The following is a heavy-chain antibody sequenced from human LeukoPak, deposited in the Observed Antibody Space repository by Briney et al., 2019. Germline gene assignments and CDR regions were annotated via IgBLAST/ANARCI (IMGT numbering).Heavy chain of an antibody. CDR3: ARGAVSSSWYFDY. J-gene: IGHJ4*02. CDR2: INPNSGGT. V-gene: IGHV1-2*02. Sequence: ASVKVSCKASGYTFTGYYMHWVRQAPGQGLEWMGWINPNSGGTNYAQKFQGRVTMTRDTSISTAYMEPSRLRSDDTAVYYCARGAVSSSWYFDYWGQGTLVTVSS. CDR1: GYTFTGYY. D-gene: IGHD6-13*01.